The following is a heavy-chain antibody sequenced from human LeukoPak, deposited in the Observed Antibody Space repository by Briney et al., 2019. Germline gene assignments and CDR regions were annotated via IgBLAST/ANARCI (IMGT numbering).Heavy chain of an antibody. Sequence: SETLSLTCTVSGASMSSYYWSWIRQPPGKGLEWIGYIYYTGSTNYNPSLKSRVTISVDTSKNQFSLKLSSVTAADTAVYYCARVDSSNWYEYRGYFDYWGQGTLVTVSS. CDR1: GASMSSYY. CDR2: IYYTGST. V-gene: IGHV4-59*01. CDR3: ARVDSSNWYEYRGYFDY. J-gene: IGHJ4*02. D-gene: IGHD6-13*01.